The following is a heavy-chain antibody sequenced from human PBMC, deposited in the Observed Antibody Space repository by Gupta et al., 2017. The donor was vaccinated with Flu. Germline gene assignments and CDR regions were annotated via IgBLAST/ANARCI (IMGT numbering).Heavy chain of an antibody. CDR3: AIEGYCSGGSCSSARSFDY. CDR1: GFTFSSYE. Sequence: EVQLVESGGGLVQPGGSLRLSCAASGFTFSSYEMNWVRQAPGKGLEWVSYISSSGSTIYYADSVKGRFTISRDNAKNSLYLQMNSLRAEDTAVYYCAIEGYCSGGSCSSARSFDYWGQGTLVTVSS. J-gene: IGHJ4*02. CDR2: ISSSGSTI. V-gene: IGHV3-48*03. D-gene: IGHD2-15*01.